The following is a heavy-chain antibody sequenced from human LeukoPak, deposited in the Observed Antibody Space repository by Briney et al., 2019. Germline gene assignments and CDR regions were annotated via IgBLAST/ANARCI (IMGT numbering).Heavy chain of an antibody. Sequence: GGSLRLSCAASGFTFSSYEMNWVRQAPGKGLEWVSYISSSGSTIYYADSVKGRFTISRDNAKNSLYLQMNSLRAEDTAVYYCARVPKYSHYDSNGYYFDYWGQGTLVTVSS. CDR3: ARVPKYSHYDSNGYYFDY. J-gene: IGHJ4*02. CDR1: GFTFSSYE. D-gene: IGHD3-22*01. V-gene: IGHV3-48*03. CDR2: ISSSGSTI.